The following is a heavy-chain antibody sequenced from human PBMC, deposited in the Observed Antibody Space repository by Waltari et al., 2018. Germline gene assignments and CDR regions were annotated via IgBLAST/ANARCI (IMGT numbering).Heavy chain of an antibody. CDR3: ARDLSYDSSGYYGVDYFDY. Sequence: QLQLQESGSGLVKPSQTLSLTCAVSGGSISSGGYSWSWIRQPPGKGLEWIGYIYHSGSTYYNPSLKSRVTISVDTSKNQFSLKLSSVTAADTAVYYCARDLSYDSSGYYGVDYFDYWGQGTLVTVSS. J-gene: IGHJ4*02. CDR1: GGSISSGGYS. V-gene: IGHV4-30-2*01. CDR2: IYHSGST. D-gene: IGHD3-22*01.